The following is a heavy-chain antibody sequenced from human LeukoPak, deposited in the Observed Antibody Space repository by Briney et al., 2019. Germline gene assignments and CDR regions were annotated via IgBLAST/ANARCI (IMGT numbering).Heavy chain of an antibody. CDR1: GFTFSSYA. D-gene: IGHD2-2*01. CDR2: IISNGVST. CDR3: ARGSACSSTSCEIGAFDY. V-gene: IGHV3-64*01. J-gene: IGHJ4*02. Sequence: PGGSLRLSCAASGFTFSSYAMHWVRQAPGKGLEYVSAIISNGVSTYYAHSVKGRFTISRDNSKNTLYLQMGSMRAEDMAVYYCARGSACSSTSCEIGAFDYWGQGTLVTVSS.